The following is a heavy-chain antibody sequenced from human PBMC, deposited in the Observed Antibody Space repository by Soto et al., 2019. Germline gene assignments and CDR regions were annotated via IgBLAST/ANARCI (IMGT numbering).Heavy chain of an antibody. D-gene: IGHD3-3*01. J-gene: IGHJ4*02. CDR1: GGTLSSFINYP. Sequence: QMQLVQSGAEVKKPGSSVKVSCKASGGTLSSFINYPINWVRQAPGQGLEWMGGIVPNVGTVNYAQKFQGRVTITADKSTGTAYMELSSLRSEDTALYYCARRDTSGFLRYFDNWGQGTVVTVSS. CDR3: ARRDTSGFLRYFDN. CDR2: IVPNVGTV. V-gene: IGHV1-69*06.